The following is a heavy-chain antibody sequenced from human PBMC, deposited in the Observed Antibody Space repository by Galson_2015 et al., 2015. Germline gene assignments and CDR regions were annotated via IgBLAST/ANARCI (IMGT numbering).Heavy chain of an antibody. CDR3: ARDFIHRDSGVI. J-gene: IGHJ4*02. V-gene: IGHV3-7*01. Sequence: SLRLSCAASGFTFSSLWMSWVRQAPGKGLEWVANIKEDGSEKYYVDSVKGRFTISRDNAKNSLYLQMNSLRAEDTAVYYCARDFIHRDSGVIWGQGTLVTVSS. D-gene: IGHD3-10*01. CDR2: IKEDGSEK. CDR1: GFTFSSLW.